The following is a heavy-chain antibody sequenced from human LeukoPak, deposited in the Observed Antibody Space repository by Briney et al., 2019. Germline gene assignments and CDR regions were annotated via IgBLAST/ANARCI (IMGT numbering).Heavy chain of an antibody. V-gene: IGHV3-23*01. CDR3: AKSITAAGTYAFDI. D-gene: IGHD6-13*01. J-gene: IGHJ3*02. Sequence: GGSLRLSCAASGFTFSSYAMSWVRQAPGRGLEWVSAMRGNGGSTEYVDSVRGRFIISRDHSRNTLYLQMNSLRDEDTAVYYCAKSITAAGTYAFDIWGQGTVVTVSS. CDR1: GFTFSSYA. CDR2: MRGNGGST.